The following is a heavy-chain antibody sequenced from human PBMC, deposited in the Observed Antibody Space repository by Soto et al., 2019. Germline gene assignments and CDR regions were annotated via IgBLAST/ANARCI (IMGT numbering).Heavy chain of an antibody. J-gene: IGHJ5*02. D-gene: IGHD3-22*01. CDR2: IYYSGST. Sequence: PSETLSLTCTVSVGSISSGDYYRSWIRQPPGKGLEWIGYIYYSGSTYYNPSLKSRVTIAVETSKNQFSQKLSSVTAADTAVYYCARVNFSYYDSSGIYGSWFDPWGQGTLVTSPQ. V-gene: IGHV4-30-4*02. CDR3: ARVNFSYYDSSGIYGSWFDP. CDR1: VGSISSGDYY.